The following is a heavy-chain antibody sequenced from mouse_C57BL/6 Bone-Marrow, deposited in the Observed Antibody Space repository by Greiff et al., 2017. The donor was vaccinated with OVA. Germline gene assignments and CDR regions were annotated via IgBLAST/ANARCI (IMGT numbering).Heavy chain of an antibody. CDR1: GYTFTSYG. CDR3: ARWGSFAY. J-gene: IGHJ3*01. Sequence: VKLLESGAELARPGASVKLSCKASGYTFTSYGISWVKQRTGQGLEWIGEIYPRSGNTYYNEKFKGKATLTADKSSSTAYMELRSLTSEDSAVYFCARWGSFAYWGQGTLVTVSA. CDR2: IYPRSGNT. V-gene: IGHV1-81*01.